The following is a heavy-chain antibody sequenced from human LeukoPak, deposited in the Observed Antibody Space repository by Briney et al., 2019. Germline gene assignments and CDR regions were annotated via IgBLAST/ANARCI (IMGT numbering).Heavy chain of an antibody. CDR3: ARDQYCTSTSCYPFFYY. CDR2: INPNSGGT. Sequence: GASVKVSCKASGYTFTGYYVHWVRQAPGQGLEWMGWINPNSGGTNYAQKFQGRVTMTRDTSIGTAYMELSGLRSDDTAVYYCARDQYCTSTSCYPFFYYWGQGTLVTVSS. V-gene: IGHV1-2*02. CDR1: GYTFTGYY. J-gene: IGHJ4*02. D-gene: IGHD2-2*01.